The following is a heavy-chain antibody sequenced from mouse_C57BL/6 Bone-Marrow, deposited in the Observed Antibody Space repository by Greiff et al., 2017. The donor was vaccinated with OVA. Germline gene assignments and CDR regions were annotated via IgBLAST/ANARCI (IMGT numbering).Heavy chain of an antibody. CDR1: GYTFTNYW. J-gene: IGHJ1*03. D-gene: IGHD1-1*01. CDR3: ARRYYGSFWYFDV. V-gene: IGHV1-63*01. Sequence: QVQLQQSGAELVRPGTSVKMSCKASGYTFTNYWIGWAKQRPGHGLEWIGDIYPGGGYTNYNEKFKGKATLTADKTTNTTYMQFSSLTSEDAAIYYCARRYYGSFWYFDVWGTGTTVTVSS. CDR2: IYPGGGYT.